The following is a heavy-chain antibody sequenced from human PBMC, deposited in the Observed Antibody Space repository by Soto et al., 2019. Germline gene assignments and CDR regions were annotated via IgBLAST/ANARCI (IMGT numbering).Heavy chain of an antibody. Sequence: GSLRLSCISSGFTFRTYTMNWVRQAPGKGLEWVSGIRGFSPYTFYAESVKGRFTISRDNAENSLYLQMNSLRAEDTAVYYCARDRGYDAHDYYYNAMDVWGQGTTVTVSS. J-gene: IGHJ6*02. CDR3: ARDRGYDAHDYYYNAMDV. D-gene: IGHD3-10*01. CDR1: GFTFRTYT. V-gene: IGHV3-21*01. CDR2: IRGFSPYT.